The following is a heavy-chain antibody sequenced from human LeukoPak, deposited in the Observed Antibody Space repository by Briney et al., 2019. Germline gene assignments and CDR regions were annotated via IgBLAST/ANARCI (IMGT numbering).Heavy chain of an antibody. J-gene: IGHJ5*02. CDR1: GYTFTSYY. CDR3: ARSLRPDSVSNRRSYSSSSYWFDP. D-gene: IGHD6-6*01. V-gene: IGHV1-46*01. CDR2: INPSGGRT. Sequence: GASVKVSCKASGYTFTSYYMHWVRQAPGQGLEWMGIINPSGGRTSYAQKFQGRVTMTRDTSTSTVYMELSSLRSEDTAVYYCARSLRPDSVSNRRSYSSSSYWFDPWGQGTLVTVSS.